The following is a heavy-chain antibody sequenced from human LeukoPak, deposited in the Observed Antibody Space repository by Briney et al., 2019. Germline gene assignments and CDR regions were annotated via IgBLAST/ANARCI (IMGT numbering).Heavy chain of an antibody. J-gene: IGHJ3*01. V-gene: IGHV4-59*01. CDR3: ARSPYFFDPSGPNDAFDL. D-gene: IGHD3-22*01. CDR1: GGSMSTYY. Sequence: SETLSLTCTVSGGSMSTYYWSWIRQPPGKRLEWIGHIYESGSTNYNPSLKSRVTISEDTSKKHFSLKLASVTPADTAVYYCARSPYFFDPSGPNDAFDLWGRGTMVAVSS. CDR2: IYESGST.